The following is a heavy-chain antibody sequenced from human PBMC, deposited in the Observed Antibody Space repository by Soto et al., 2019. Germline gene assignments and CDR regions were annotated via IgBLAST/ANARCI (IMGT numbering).Heavy chain of an antibody. CDR2: IIPIFGTA. CDR1: GGTFSSYA. CDR3: ARERRYCSGGSCPYYFDY. V-gene: IGHV1-69*01. Sequence: QVQLVQSGAEVKKPGSSVKVSCKASGGTFSSYAISWVRQAPGQGLEWMGGIIPIFGTANYAQKFQGRVTITADESTSTAYMELSSVRSEDTAVYYCARERRYCSGGSCPYYFDYWGQGTLVTVSS. J-gene: IGHJ4*02. D-gene: IGHD2-15*01.